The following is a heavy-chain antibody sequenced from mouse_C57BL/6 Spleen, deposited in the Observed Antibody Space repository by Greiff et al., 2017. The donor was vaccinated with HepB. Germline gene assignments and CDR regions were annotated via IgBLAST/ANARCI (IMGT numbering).Heavy chain of an antibody. V-gene: IGHV1-69*01. D-gene: IGHD1-1*01. CDR3: ARRPSGYGSSWVDY. CDR1: GYTFTSYW. Sequence: QVQLQQPGAELVMPGASVKLSCKASGYTFTSYWMHWVKQRPGQGLEWIGEIDPSDSYTNYNQKFKGKSTLTVDKSSSTAYMQLSSLTSEDSAVYYCARRPSGYGSSWVDYWGQGTTLTVSS. CDR2: IDPSDSYT. J-gene: IGHJ2*01.